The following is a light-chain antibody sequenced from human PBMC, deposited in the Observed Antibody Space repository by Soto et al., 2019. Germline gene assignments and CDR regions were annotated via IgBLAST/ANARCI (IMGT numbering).Light chain of an antibody. V-gene: IGLV2-8*01. J-gene: IGLJ2*01. Sequence: QSALTQPPSASGSPGQSVTISCTGTNTDIGGHKYVSWYQHHPGKAPKLIIYEVSERPSGVPDRFSGSKSGNAASLTVSLHQADDGAIYYCSSYTSTNNLVLFGGSTKLTGL. CDR3: SSYTSTNNLVL. CDR1: NTDIGGHKY. CDR2: EVS.